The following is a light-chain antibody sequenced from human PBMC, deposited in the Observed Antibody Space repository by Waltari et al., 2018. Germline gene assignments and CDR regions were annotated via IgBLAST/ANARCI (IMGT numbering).Light chain of an antibody. Sequence: DIVMTQSPDSLAVSLGERATINCKSSQSVLYSSNNKNYLAWYQQKPGQPPKLLIYWASTRESRVPDRFSGSGSGRDFTLTISSLQAEDVAVYYCQQYYSTPLTFGGGTKVEIK. CDR1: QSVLYSSNNKNY. CDR3: QQYYSTPLT. CDR2: WAS. V-gene: IGKV4-1*01. J-gene: IGKJ4*01.